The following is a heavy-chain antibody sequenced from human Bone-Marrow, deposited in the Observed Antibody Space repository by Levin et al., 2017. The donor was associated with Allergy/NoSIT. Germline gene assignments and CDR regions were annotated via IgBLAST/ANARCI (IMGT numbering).Heavy chain of an antibody. CDR1: GFTVSSNY. CDR3: ARALRYSYGYYYYYYMDV. D-gene: IGHD5-18*01. V-gene: IGHV3-53*01. J-gene: IGHJ6*03. Sequence: LSFTCAASGFTVSSNYMSWVRQAPGKGLEWVSVIYSGGSTYYADSVKGRFTISRDNSKNTLYLQMNSLRAEDTAVYYCARALRYSYGYYYYYYMDVWGKGTTVTVSS. CDR2: IYSGGST.